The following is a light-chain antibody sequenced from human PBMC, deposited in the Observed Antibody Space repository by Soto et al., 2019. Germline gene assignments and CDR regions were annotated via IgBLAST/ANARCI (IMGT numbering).Light chain of an antibody. J-gene: IGKJ4*01. CDR2: GVS. CDR1: QSVGDTF. Sequence: EIVLTQSPGTLSLSPGEKATLSCRASQSVGDTFLSWYQQKPGLAPRLLIYGVSNRATGIPDRFSGSGSGTDFILTISRLEPEDFALYYCQKYGSSPLTFGGGPKV. V-gene: IGKV3-20*01. CDR3: QKYGSSPLT.